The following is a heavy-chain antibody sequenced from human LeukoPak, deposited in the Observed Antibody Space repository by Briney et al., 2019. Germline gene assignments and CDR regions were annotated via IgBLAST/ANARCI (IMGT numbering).Heavy chain of an antibody. CDR3: AKDEQTGIAAAGTGNYYYYYGMDV. V-gene: IGHV3-30*18. CDR2: ISYDGSNN. J-gene: IGHJ6*02. CDR1: GFTFSSYG. D-gene: IGHD6-13*01. Sequence: AGGSLRLSCAASGFTFSSYGMHWVRQAPGKGLEWVAVISYDGSNNYYADSVKGRFTISRDNSKNTLYLQMNSLRAEDTAVYYCAKDEQTGIAAAGTGNYYYYYGMDVWGQGTTVTVSS.